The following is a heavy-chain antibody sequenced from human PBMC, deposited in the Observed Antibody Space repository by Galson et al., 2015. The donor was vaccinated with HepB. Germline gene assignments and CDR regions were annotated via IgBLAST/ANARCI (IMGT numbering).Heavy chain of an antibody. J-gene: IGHJ6*03. CDR2: IKSDGSRT. CDR3: TRDGSYNDNYYYMDV. V-gene: IGHV3-74*01. CDR1: GFTFSNYW. D-gene: IGHD1-26*01. Sequence: SLRLSCAASGFTFSNYWMHWVRQVPGKGLVWVSRIKSDGSRTDYADSVKGRFTISRDFAKNTVYLQMNSLRAEDTAVYYCTRDGSYNDNYYYMDVWGKGTTVTVSS.